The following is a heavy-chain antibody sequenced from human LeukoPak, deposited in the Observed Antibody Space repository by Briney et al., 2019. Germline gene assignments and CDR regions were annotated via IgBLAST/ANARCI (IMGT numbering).Heavy chain of an antibody. CDR2: ISAYNGNT. CDR3: ARIAVWGYCSGGSCSPSAADY. D-gene: IGHD2-15*01. Sequence: GASVKVSCKASGYTFTSYGISWVRQAPGQGLEWMGWISAYNGNTNYAQKLQGRVTMTTGTSTSTAYTELRSLRSDDTAVYYCARIAVWGYCSGGSCSPSAADYWGQGTLVTVSS. J-gene: IGHJ4*02. CDR1: GYTFTSYG. V-gene: IGHV1-18*01.